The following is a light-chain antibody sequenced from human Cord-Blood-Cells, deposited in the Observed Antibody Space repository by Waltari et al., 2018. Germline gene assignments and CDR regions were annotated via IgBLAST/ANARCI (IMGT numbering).Light chain of an antibody. CDR2: GAS. J-gene: IGKJ1*01. Sequence: EIVMPQSPATLSVSPGERATLSCRASQSVSSNLAWYQQKPGQAPRLRIYGASTRATGIPARFSGSGSGTEFTLTISSLQSEDFAVYYGQQYNNWLWTFGQGTKVEIK. V-gene: IGKV3-15*01. CDR3: QQYNNWLWT. CDR1: QSVSSN.